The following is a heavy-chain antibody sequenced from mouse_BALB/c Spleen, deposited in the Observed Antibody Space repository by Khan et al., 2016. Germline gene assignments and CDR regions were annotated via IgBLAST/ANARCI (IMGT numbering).Heavy chain of an antibody. Sequence: EVELVESRGGLVKPGGSLKLSCAASGFTFSDYYMYWVRQTPEKRLEWVATISDGGSYTYYPDSVKGRFTISRDNAKNNLYLQMSSLKSEDTATYFCARGGLRLPWFAYWGQGTLVTVSA. CDR3: ARGGLRLPWFAY. CDR2: ISDGGSYT. D-gene: IGHD1-2*01. CDR1: GFTFSDYY. V-gene: IGHV5-4*02. J-gene: IGHJ3*01.